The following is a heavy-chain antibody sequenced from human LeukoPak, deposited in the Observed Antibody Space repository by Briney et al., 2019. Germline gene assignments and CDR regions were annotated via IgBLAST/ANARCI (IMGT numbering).Heavy chain of an antibody. CDR2: IWYDGSKK. J-gene: IGHJ4*02. CDR3: ARDHCTSTSCYSLDY. D-gene: IGHD2-2*01. V-gene: IGHV3-33*08. Sequence: PGGSLRLSCAASGFIFSNYGIHWVRQAPGKGLEWVAVIWYDGSKKYYADSVKGRFTISRDNSKNTLYLQTNSLRAEDTAVYYCARDHCTSTSCYSLDYWGQGTLVTVSS. CDR1: GFIFSNYG.